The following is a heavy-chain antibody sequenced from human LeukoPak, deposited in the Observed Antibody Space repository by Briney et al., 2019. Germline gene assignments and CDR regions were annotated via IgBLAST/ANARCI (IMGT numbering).Heavy chain of an antibody. J-gene: IGHJ4*02. CDR3: AKESIWFGESYYYFDY. Sequence: GGSLRLSCAASGFTFSSYGMHWVRQAPGKGLEWVAFIRYDGSNKYYADSVKGRFTISRDNSKNTLYLQMNSLRAEDTAVYYCAKESIWFGESYYYFDYWGQGTLVTVSS. CDR1: GFTFSSYG. V-gene: IGHV3-30*02. D-gene: IGHD3-10*01. CDR2: IRYDGSNK.